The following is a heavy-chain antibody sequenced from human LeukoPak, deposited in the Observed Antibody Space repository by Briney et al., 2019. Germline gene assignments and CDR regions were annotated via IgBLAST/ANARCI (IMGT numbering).Heavy chain of an antibody. V-gene: IGHV4-34*01. J-gene: IGHJ3*02. CDR3: AGGQGYYDSSGYYPADAFDI. CDR2: INHSGST. D-gene: IGHD3-22*01. Sequence: PSETLSLTCAVYGGSFSGYYWSWIRQPPGKGLEWIGEINHSGSTNYNPSLKSRVTISVDRSKNQFSLKLSSVTAADTAVYYCAGGQGYYDSSGYYPADAFDIWGRGTMVTVSS. CDR1: GGSFSGYY.